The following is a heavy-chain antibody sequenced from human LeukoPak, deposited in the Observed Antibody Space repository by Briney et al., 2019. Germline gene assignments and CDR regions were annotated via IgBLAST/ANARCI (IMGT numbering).Heavy chain of an antibody. J-gene: IGHJ4*02. CDR3: AKDRIVVVPAASFDY. CDR1: GFTFSSYG. Sequence: GGSLRLSCAASGFTFSSYGMHWVRQAPGKGLEWVAFIRYDGSNKYYADSVKGRFTISRDNSKNTLYLQVNSLRAEDTAVYYCAKDRIVVVPAASFDYWGQGTLVTVSS. V-gene: IGHV3-30*02. D-gene: IGHD2-2*01. CDR2: IRYDGSNK.